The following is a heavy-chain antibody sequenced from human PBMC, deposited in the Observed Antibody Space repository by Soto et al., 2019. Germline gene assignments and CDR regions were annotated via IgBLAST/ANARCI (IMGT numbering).Heavy chain of an antibody. D-gene: IGHD6-13*01. CDR3: TPPCSSRDVDY. Sequence: EVQLVESGGGLVKPGGSLRLSCAASGLTFSNAWMNWVRQAPGKGLEWVGRLKSKSDGGPADYATPVKGRFTTSRDDSKNKLYVQMNSLKAEDTAVYYCTPPCSSRDVDYWGQGTLVTVSS. J-gene: IGHJ4*02. V-gene: IGHV3-15*07. CDR2: LKSKSDGGPA. CDR1: GLTFSNAW.